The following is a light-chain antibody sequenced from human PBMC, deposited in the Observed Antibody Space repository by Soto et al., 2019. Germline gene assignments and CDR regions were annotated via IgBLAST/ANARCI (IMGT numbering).Light chain of an antibody. CDR2: GAS. Sequence: LTHTRATEPLFPEESTSRSSRASQSVSSNLAWYQQKPGQAPRLLIYGASSRATGIPDRFSVSGSGTDFTLTCGRREPEDLAVYYCQQYGRSPINFGQGTRLDIK. CDR1: QSVSSN. CDR3: QQYGRSPIN. J-gene: IGKJ5*01. V-gene: IGKV3-20*01.